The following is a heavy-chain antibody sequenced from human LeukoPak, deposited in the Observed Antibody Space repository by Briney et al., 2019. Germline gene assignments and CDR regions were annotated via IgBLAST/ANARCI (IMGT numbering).Heavy chain of an antibody. CDR2: IYPGDSDT. D-gene: IGHD6-19*01. V-gene: IGHV5-51*01. Sequence: LGESLKISCKGSGSSFTSYWIGWVRPMPGKGLEWMGIIYPGDSDTRYSPSFQGQVTISADKSISTAYLQWSSLKASDTAMYYCARLQHTQWLDFYFDYWGQGTLVTVSS. CDR1: GSSFTSYW. J-gene: IGHJ4*02. CDR3: ARLQHTQWLDFYFDY.